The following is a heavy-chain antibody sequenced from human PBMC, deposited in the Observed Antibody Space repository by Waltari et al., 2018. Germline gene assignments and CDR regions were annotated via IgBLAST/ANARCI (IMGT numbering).Heavy chain of an antibody. D-gene: IGHD3-22*01. J-gene: IGHJ3*02. CDR1: GFTFSSYW. Sequence: EVQLVESGGGLVQPGGSPRLSCAASGFTFSSYWMHWVRQAPGKGPEWVANIKKDGSEEYYVDSVRGRFTISRDNAKNSLYLQMNSLRPEDTAVYYCARDQWFAFDIWGQGTMVTVSS. CDR2: IKKDGSEE. CDR3: ARDQWFAFDI. V-gene: IGHV3-7*01.